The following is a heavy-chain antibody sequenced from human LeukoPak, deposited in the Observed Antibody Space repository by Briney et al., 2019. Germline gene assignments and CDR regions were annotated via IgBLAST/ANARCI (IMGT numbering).Heavy chain of an antibody. Sequence: PSETLSLTCTVSGGSISSYYWSWIRQPPGKGLEWIGYIYYSGGTNYNPSLKSRVTISVDTSKNQFSLKLSSVTAADTAVYYCACGYSYGDDAFDIWGQGTMVTVSS. CDR3: ACGYSYGDDAFDI. J-gene: IGHJ3*02. CDR1: GGSISSYY. CDR2: IYYSGGT. V-gene: IGHV4-59*01. D-gene: IGHD5-18*01.